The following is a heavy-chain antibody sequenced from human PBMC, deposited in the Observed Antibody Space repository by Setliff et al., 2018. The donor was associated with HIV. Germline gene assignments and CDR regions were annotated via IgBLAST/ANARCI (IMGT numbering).Heavy chain of an antibody. CDR3: VRQHGDYAFDP. V-gene: IGHV4-34*01. CDR2: INHSGST. D-gene: IGHD4-17*01. J-gene: IGHJ5*02. CDR1: GGSFSGYY. Sequence: TSETLSLTCAVYGGSFSGYYWSWIRQPPGKGLEWIGEINHSGSTNYSPSLKSRVTISVDTSKNHFFLELTSVTAADTAVYYCVRQHGDYAFDPWGQGTLVTVTS.